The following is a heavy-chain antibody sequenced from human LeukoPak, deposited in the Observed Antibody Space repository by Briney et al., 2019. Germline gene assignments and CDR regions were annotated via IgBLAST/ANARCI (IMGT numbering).Heavy chain of an antibody. V-gene: IGHV4-39*01. CDR3: ARAAAAAGGQYFDY. CDR1: GGSISSSSYS. J-gene: IGHJ4*02. CDR2: IYYSGTT. Sequence: SETLSLTCTVSGGSISSSSYSWGWIRQPPGKGLEWIGSIYYSGTTYYNPSLKSRVTISVDTSKIQFSLKLSSVAATDTAVYFCARAAAAAGGQYFDYWGQGTLVTVSS. D-gene: IGHD6-13*01.